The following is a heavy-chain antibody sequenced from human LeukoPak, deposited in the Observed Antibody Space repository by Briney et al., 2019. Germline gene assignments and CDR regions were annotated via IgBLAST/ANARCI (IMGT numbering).Heavy chain of an antibody. CDR3: ARPHGSSGWYYLDY. D-gene: IGHD6-19*01. J-gene: IGHJ4*02. CDR1: AISISTREMR. V-gene: IGHV2-70*04. CDR2: IDWGDDK. Sequence: SGPSLGKPTQTLTLTCTFHAISISTREMRVSWIRQPPMKALGWLTRIDWGDDKFVGTSLNTTLTISKATSKNQVVLTMTNMDPLDTATYYCARPHGSSGWYYLDYWGQGTLVTVSS.